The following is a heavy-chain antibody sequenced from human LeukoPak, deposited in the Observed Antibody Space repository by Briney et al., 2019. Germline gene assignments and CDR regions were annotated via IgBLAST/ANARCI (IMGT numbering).Heavy chain of an antibody. J-gene: IGHJ5*02. CDR3: ARHGYYRGWFDP. V-gene: IGHV4-34*01. CDR2: INHSGST. Sequence: SETLSLTCAVYGGSFSGYYWSWIRQPPGKGLEWIGEINHSGSTNYNPSLKGRVTISVDTSKNQFSLKLNSVTAADTAVYYCARHGYYRGWFDPWGQGTLVTVSS. CDR1: GGSFSGYY. D-gene: IGHD3-22*01.